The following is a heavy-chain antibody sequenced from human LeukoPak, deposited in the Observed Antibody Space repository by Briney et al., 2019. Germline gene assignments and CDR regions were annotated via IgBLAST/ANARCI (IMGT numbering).Heavy chain of an antibody. V-gene: IGHV1-8*01. CDR1: GYTFTSYD. CDR2: MNPNSGNT. D-gene: IGHD3-3*01. Sequence: ASVKVSCKASGYTFTSYDIHWVRQATGQGIEWMGWMNPNSGNTGYAQKFQGRVTVTRNTSISTAYMELSSLGSEDTAVYYCARGRSSDYFDYWGQGTLVTVSS. J-gene: IGHJ4*02. CDR3: ARGRSSDYFDY.